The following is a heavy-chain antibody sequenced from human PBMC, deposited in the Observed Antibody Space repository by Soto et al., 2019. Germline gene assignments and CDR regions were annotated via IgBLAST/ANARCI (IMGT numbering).Heavy chain of an antibody. CDR1: GYTFTSYY. Sequence: GASVKVSCKASGYTFTSYYMHWVRQAPGQGLEWMGIINPSGGSTSYAQKFQGRVTMTRDTSTSTVYMELSSLRSEDTAVYYCARDSLLNYDFWSGAPYYYYYMDVWGKGTTVTVSS. J-gene: IGHJ6*03. CDR3: ARDSLLNYDFWSGAPYYYYYMDV. D-gene: IGHD3-3*01. CDR2: INPSGGST. V-gene: IGHV1-46*03.